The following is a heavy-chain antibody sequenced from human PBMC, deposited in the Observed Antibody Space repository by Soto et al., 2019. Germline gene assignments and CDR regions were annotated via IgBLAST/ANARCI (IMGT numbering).Heavy chain of an antibody. Sequence: KPSETLSLTCAVSGGSFSGYYWTWIRQPPGKGLEWIGEINDSGTTNYYPSLKSRVTISVDTSKNQISLKLSSVTAADTAVYYCARGREVAFQNYYGLDVWGQGTTVTVSS. CDR1: GGSFSGYY. D-gene: IGHD5-12*01. J-gene: IGHJ6*02. V-gene: IGHV4-34*01. CDR3: ARGREVAFQNYYGLDV. CDR2: INDSGTT.